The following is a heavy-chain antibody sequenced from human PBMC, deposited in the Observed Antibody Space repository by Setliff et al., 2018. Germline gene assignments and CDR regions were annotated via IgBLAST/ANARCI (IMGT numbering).Heavy chain of an antibody. J-gene: IGHJ6*03. D-gene: IGHD2-21*02. CDR1: GGSISTYY. CDR2: VYYSGLT. V-gene: IGHV4-59*08. Sequence: SETLSLTCTVSGGSISTYYWSWIRQPPGKGLEFIGYVYYSGLTNYDPSLKSRVTMSVDSSKNQFSLSLTSVTAADTAVYYCARVTGFFYVDAWGKGTTVTAP. CDR3: ARVTGFFYVDA.